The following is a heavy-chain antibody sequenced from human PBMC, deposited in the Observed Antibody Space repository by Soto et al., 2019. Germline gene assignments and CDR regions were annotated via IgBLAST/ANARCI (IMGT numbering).Heavy chain of an antibody. Sequence: QPGGSLRLSCAASGFTFSSYAMHWVRQAPGKGLEWVAVISYDGSNKYYADSVKGRFTISRDNSKNTLYLQMNSLRAEDTAVYYCARDQDPYGMDVWGQGTTVTVSS. J-gene: IGHJ6*02. CDR2: ISYDGSNK. CDR1: GFTFSSYA. CDR3: ARDQDPYGMDV. V-gene: IGHV3-30-3*01.